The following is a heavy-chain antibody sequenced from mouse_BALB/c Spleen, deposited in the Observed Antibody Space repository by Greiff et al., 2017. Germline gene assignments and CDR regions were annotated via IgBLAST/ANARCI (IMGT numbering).Heavy chain of an antibody. D-gene: IGHD1-1*01. CDR2: INPSTGYT. J-gene: IGHJ4*01. CDR1: AYTFPSYW. CDR3: ARKGVFTYGSSFYAMDY. Sequence: VQLQQSGAELAKPGASVKMSCKASAYTFPSYWMHWVNQRPGQGLEWIGYINPSTGYTEYNQKFKDKATLTADKSSSTAYMQLSSLTSEDSAVYYCARKGVFTYGSSFYAMDYWGQGTSVTVSS. V-gene: IGHV1-7*01.